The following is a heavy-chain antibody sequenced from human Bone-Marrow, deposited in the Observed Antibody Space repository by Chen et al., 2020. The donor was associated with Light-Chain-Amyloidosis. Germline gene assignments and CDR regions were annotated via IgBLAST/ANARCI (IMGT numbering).Heavy chain of an antibody. CDR1: GYTFPNYW. D-gene: IGHD5-12*01. Sequence: EVQLEQSGPEVKKPGESLKISCKGSGYTFPNYWIGWVRQMPGKGLEWMGVIYPDDSDARYSPSLEGQVTISADKSITTADLQWRSLRAADTAMYYCARRRDGYNFDYWGQGTLVTVSS. V-gene: IGHV5-51*01. J-gene: IGHJ4*02. CDR3: ARRRDGYNFDY. CDR2: IYPDDSDA.